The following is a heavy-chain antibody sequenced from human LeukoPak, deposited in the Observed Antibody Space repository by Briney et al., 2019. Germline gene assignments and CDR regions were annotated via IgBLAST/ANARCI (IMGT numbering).Heavy chain of an antibody. D-gene: IGHD6-13*01. CDR2: IYYSGST. V-gene: IGHV4-59*01. J-gene: IGHJ4*02. CDR3: ARGIAAAGTDY. Sequence: SETLSLTCTVSGGSISSYYWSWIRQPPGKGLEWIGYIYYSGSTNYNPSLKSRVTISVDTSKNQFSLKLSSVTAADTAVYYCARGIAAAGTDYWGQGTLVTVSS. CDR1: GGSISSYY.